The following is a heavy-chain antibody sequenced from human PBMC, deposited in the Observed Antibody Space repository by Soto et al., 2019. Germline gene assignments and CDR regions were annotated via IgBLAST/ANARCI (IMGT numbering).Heavy chain of an antibody. CDR2: INHSGIT. CDR3: VRGPYNYNSRYFDY. D-gene: IGHD1-1*01. Sequence: LSLTCTVSGGSFGGYFWTWIRQPPGKGLEWLAEINHSGITNYNPSVESRVSMSVDTSKNQFSLRLYSVTAADTAVYYCVRGPYNYNSRYFDYWGQGTLVTVSS. J-gene: IGHJ4*02. V-gene: IGHV4-34*01. CDR1: GGSFGGYF.